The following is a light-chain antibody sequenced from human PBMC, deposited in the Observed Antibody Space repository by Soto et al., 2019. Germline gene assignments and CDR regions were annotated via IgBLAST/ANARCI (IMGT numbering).Light chain of an antibody. CDR2: VAS. J-gene: IGKJ2*01. CDR1: QSVRSNY. CDR3: QHYGRSAYT. Sequence: EIVLTQSPCTLSLSPGERATLSCRASQSVRSNYLAWYQQKPGQAPRLLIYVASSRATGIPDRFSGSGSGTDFTLTISRLEPEDFAVYYCQHYGRSAYTFGQGTTLEIK. V-gene: IGKV3-20*01.